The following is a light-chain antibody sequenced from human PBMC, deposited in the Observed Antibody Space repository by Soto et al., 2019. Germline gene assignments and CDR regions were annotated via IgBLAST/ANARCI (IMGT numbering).Light chain of an antibody. CDR2: AIS. V-gene: IGKV1-39*01. CDR3: QQGYSTPWT. Sequence: DIPMTQSPSSLSASVGDRVTITCRARQCVTTDLHWNQQKAGEAPKLLIYAISNLKSGVSSRFSGSGSGTDFRITINTLQPEYFATYYCQQGYSTPWTFGQGTKVEIK. J-gene: IGKJ1*01. CDR1: QCVTTD.